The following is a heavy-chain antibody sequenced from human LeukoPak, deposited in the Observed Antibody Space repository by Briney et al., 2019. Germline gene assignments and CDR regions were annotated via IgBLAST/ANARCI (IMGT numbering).Heavy chain of an antibody. J-gene: IGHJ2*01. D-gene: IGHD1-14*01. CDR3: ARGRKDWYVDL. CDR2: INSDGSST. CDR1: GFTFSSYW. Sequence: GGSLGLSCAASGFTFSSYWMHWVRQAPGKGLVWVSRINSDGSSTSYADSVKGRFTISRDNAKNTLYLQMNSLRAEDTAVHYCARGRKDWYVDLWGRGTLVTVSP. V-gene: IGHV3-74*01.